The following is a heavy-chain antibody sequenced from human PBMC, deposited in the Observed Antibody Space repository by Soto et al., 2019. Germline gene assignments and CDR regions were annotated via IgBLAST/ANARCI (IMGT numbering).Heavy chain of an antibody. J-gene: IGHJ6*01. V-gene: IGHV5-51*01. CDR2: IYPGDSDT. CDR1: GYSFTSYW. CDR3: ARFTTASSPFYYYGMDV. D-gene: IGHD3-22*01. Sequence: GESLKISCKGSGYSFTSYWIGWVRQMPGKGLGWMGIIYPGDSDTRYSPSFQGQVTISADKSISTAYLQWSSLKASDTAMYHCARFTTASSPFYYYGMDVWGQGTTVTVSS.